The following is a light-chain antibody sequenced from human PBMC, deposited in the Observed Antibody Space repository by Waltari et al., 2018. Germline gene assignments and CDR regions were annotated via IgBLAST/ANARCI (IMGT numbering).Light chain of an antibody. CDR1: QSISNY. CDR2: AAS. Sequence: DIQMTQSPSSLSAFVGDRVTITCRASQSISNYLNWYQQKPGKAPKLLISAASSLQSGVSSRFSGSGSGTDFTLAISSLQPEDFATYYCQQTFSTLPTFGQGTKVEIK. V-gene: IGKV1-39*01. CDR3: QQTFSTLPT. J-gene: IGKJ1*01.